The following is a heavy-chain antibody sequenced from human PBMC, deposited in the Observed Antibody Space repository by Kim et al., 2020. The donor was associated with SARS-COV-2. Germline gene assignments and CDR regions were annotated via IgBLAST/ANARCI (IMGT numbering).Heavy chain of an antibody. J-gene: IGHJ6*02. CDR3: AKDVSHITIFGVITRGGMDV. V-gene: IGHV3-23*01. CDR1: GFTFSSNL. Sequence: GGSLRLSCAGSGFTFSSNLISWVRQAPGKGLEWVSAICASDGCTYYADSVKGRFTISRDNSKNTLYLQMNSLRAEDTAVYYCAKDVSHITIFGVITRGGMDVWRQGTTVTVSS. CDR2: ICASDGCT. D-gene: IGHD3-3*01.